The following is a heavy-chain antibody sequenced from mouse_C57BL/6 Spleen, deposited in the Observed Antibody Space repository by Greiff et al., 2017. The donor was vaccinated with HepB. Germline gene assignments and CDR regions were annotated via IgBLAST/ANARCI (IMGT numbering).Heavy chain of an antibody. CDR2: IHPNSGST. CDR1: GYTFTSYW. J-gene: IGHJ2*01. D-gene: IGHD2-3*01. CDR3: ARWLLREEYYFDY. Sequence: VQLQQPGAELVKPGASVKLSCKASGYTFTSYWMHWVKQRPGQGLEWIGMIHPNSGSTNYNEKFKSKATLTVDKSSSTAYMQLSSLTSEDSAVYYCARWLLREEYYFDYWGQGTTLTVSS. V-gene: IGHV1-64*01.